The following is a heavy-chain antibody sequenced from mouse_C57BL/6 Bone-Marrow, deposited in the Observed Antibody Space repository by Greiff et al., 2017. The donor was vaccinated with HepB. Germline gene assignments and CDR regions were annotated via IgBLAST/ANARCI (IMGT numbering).Heavy chain of an antibody. J-gene: IGHJ2*01. CDR2: ISYDGSN. CDR1: GYSITSGYY. V-gene: IGHV3-6*01. D-gene: IGHD3-3*01. Sequence: EVKLQESGPGLVKPSQSLSLTCSVTGYSITSGYYWNWVRQFPGNKLEWMGYISYDGSNNYNPSLKNRISITRDTSKNQFFLKLNSVTTEDTATYYCARGDRYWGQGTTLTVSS. CDR3: ARGDRY.